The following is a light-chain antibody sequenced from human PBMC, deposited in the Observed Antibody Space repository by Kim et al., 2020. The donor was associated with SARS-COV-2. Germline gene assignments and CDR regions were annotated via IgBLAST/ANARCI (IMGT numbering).Light chain of an antibody. CDR2: GNN. V-gene: IGLV1-44*01. CDR3: AAWDDSLNGWV. Sequence: GQRVTISCSGSSSNIGKNSVNWYQHLPGTAPKLLIYGNNQRPSGVPDRFSGSKSGTSASLDISGLQSEDEADYYCAAWDDSLNGWVFGGGTKLTAL. J-gene: IGLJ3*02. CDR1: SSNIGKNS.